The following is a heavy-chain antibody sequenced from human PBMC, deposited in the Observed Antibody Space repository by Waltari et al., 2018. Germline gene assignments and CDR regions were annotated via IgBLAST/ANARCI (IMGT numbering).Heavy chain of an antibody. J-gene: IGHJ5*02. Sequence: QPQLQESGPGLVKPSEPLSLPCTVSGCSISSSIYYCGWIRQLPGKGLEWIGSIYYSGSTYYNPSLKSRVTISVDTSKNQLSLKLSSVTAAYTAVYYCAREKGDGYSYVVRPANLFDPWGQGTLVTVSS. CDR2: IYYSGST. CDR1: GCSISSSIYY. V-gene: IGHV4-39*07. D-gene: IGHD5-18*01. CDR3: AREKGDGYSYVVRPANLFDP.